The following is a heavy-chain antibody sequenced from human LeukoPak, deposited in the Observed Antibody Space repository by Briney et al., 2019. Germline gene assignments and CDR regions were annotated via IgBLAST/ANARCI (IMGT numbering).Heavy chain of an antibody. J-gene: IGHJ4*02. D-gene: IGHD3-22*01. CDR1: GFTFSSYA. CDR2: ISGSGGST. V-gene: IGHV3-23*01. Sequence: GGSLRLSCAASGFTFSSYAMSWVRQAPGKGLEWVSAISGSGGSTYYADSVKGRFTIPRDNSKNTLYLQMNSLRAEDTAVYYCAKPPTYYYDSSGYYYWGQGTLVTVSS. CDR3: AKPPTYYYDSSGYYY.